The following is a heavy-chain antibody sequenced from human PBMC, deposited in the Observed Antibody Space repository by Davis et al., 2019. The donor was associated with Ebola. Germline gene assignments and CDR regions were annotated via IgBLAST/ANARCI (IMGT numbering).Heavy chain of an antibody. Sequence: MPGGSLRLSCAVYGGSFSGYYWSWIRQPSGKGLEWIGEINHSGSTNYNPSFRSRVTISVDTSKNQFSLKLSSVTAADTAVYYCARHWGYSGNFDYWGQGTLVTVSS. CDR1: GGSFSGYY. J-gene: IGHJ4*02. CDR3: ARHWGYSGNFDY. D-gene: IGHD5-12*01. CDR2: INHSGST. V-gene: IGHV4-34*01.